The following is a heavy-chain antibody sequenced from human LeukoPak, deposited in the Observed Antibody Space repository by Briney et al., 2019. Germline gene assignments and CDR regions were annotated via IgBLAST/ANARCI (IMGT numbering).Heavy chain of an antibody. CDR2: VRYDGTNK. CDR3: ARVETGVGGGWVPFDY. D-gene: IGHD1-26*01. J-gene: IGHJ4*02. CDR1: GFTFSSYG. Sequence: GGSLRLSCAASGFTFSSYGMHWVRQAPGKGLEWVAFVRYDGTNKYYADSVKGRFTISRDNSKNTVYLQMNSLRAEDTAVYYCARVETGVGGGWVPFDYWGQGTLVTVSS. V-gene: IGHV3-30*02.